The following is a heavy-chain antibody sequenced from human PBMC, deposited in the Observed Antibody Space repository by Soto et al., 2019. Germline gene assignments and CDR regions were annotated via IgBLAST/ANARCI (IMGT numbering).Heavy chain of an antibody. CDR1: GGSISSSNW. Sequence: QVQLQESGPGLVKPSGTLSLTCAVSGGSISSSNWWSWVRQPPGKGLEWIGEIYHSGSTNYNPPLKSRVTISVDTSKTQFPLNLSSVTAADTAVYYCARVWTTVTNWFDPWGQGTLVTVSS. CDR3: ARVWTTVTNWFDP. CDR2: IYHSGST. J-gene: IGHJ5*02. D-gene: IGHD4-17*01. V-gene: IGHV4-4*02.